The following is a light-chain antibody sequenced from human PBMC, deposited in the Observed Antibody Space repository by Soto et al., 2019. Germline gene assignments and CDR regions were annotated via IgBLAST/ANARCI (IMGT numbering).Light chain of an antibody. J-gene: IGKJ3*01. V-gene: IGKV2-28*01. CDR1: QILLHSNGYNY. Sequence: IVMTHAPLSLPVTPLDPASISCMSSQILLHSNGYNYLDWYLQKPGQSPHILIYLGYNRASGVHDRFSGSGSGKDFTMKIRRVEDEDVGVYYCMKALQTPINFGPGT. CDR2: LGY. CDR3: MKALQTPIN.